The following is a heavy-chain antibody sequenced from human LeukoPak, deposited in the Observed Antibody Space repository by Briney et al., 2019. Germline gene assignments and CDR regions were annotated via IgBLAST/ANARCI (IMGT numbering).Heavy chain of an antibody. CDR3: ARENVVGATGDY. CDR1: GGSISSSSYY. V-gene: IGHV4-39*07. D-gene: IGHD1-26*01. CDR2: IYYSGST. Sequence: PSETLSLTCTVSGGSISSSSYYWGWIRQPPGKGLEWIGSIYYSGSTYYNPSLKSRVTISVDTSKNQFSLKLSSVTAADTAVYYCARENVVGATGDYWGQGTLVTVSS. J-gene: IGHJ4*02.